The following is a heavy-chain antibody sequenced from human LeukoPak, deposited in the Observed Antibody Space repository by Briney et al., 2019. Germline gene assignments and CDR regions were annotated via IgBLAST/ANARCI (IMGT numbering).Heavy chain of an antibody. J-gene: IGHJ4*02. CDR3: AKERSSGWYYFDY. Sequence: GGSLRLSCAASGFIFSNYAMSWVRQAPGKGLEWVAVISYDGSNKYYADSVKGRFTISRDNSKNTLYLQMNSLRAEDTAVYYCAKERSSGWYYFDYWGQGTLVTVSS. V-gene: IGHV3-30*18. CDR1: GFIFSNYA. D-gene: IGHD6-19*01. CDR2: ISYDGSNK.